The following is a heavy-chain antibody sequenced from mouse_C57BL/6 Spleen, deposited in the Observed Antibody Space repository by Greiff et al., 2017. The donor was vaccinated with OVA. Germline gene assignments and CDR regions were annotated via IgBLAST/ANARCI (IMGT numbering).Heavy chain of an antibody. CDR2: INPNNGGT. J-gene: IGHJ4*01. CDR1: GYTFTDYN. CDR3: ARYDGYFHYAMDY. D-gene: IGHD2-3*01. Sequence: SGPELVKPGASVKMSCKASGYTFTDYNMHWVKQSHGKSLEWIGYINPNNGGTSYNQKFKGKATLTVNKSSSTAYMELRSLTSEDSAVYYCARYDGYFHYAMDYWGQGTSVTVSS. V-gene: IGHV1-22*01.